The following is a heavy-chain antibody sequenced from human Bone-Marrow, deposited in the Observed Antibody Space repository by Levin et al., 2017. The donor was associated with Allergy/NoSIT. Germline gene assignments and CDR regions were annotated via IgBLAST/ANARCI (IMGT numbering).Heavy chain of an antibody. CDR1: GYKFTDYY. Sequence: ASVKVSCKTSGYKFTDYYIHWVRQVPGQGLEWLGRINPNSGATKFAHNFQDWVTMTGDTSIDTVYLDLNRLTSDATAVYYCTRGRDGFNRFDYWGLGTLVTVSS. CDR3: TRGRDGFNRFDY. V-gene: IGHV1-2*04. CDR2: INPNSGAT. J-gene: IGHJ4*02. D-gene: IGHD5-24*01.